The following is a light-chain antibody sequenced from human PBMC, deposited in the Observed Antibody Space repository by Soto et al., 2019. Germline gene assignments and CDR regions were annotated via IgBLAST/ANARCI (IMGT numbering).Light chain of an antibody. Sequence: DVQMTQSTSSLSASVGDRVTITCRASQSISSYLNWYQQKPGKAPKLLIYAASSLQSGVPSRFSGSGSGTEFTLTISSLQPDDFATYYCQHYNSYSEAFTQGTKV. CDR1: QSISSY. J-gene: IGKJ1*01. V-gene: IGKV1-39*01. CDR3: QHYNSYSEA. CDR2: AAS.